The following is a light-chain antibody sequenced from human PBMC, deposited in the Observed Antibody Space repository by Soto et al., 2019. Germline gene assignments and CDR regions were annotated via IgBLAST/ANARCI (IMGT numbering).Light chain of an antibody. CDR1: SSNIGSNY. CDR3: AAWDDSLSSS. V-gene: IGLV1-47*01. CDR2: RNN. Sequence: QSVLTQPPSASGTPGQRVTISCSGSSSNIGSNYVYWYQQLPGTAPKLLIYRNNQRPSGVPVRFSGSKSGTSASLAISGLRSEDEADYYCAAWDDSLSSSFGGGTKLTVL. J-gene: IGLJ2*01.